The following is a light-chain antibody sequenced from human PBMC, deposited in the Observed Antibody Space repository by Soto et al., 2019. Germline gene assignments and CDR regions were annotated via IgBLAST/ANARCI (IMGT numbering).Light chain of an antibody. Sequence: QSVLTQPPSASGTPGQRVTISCSGSSSNIGSNTVNWYQQLPGTAPKLLIYSNNQRPSGVPDRFSGSKSGTSASLTVSGLQADYEADYYCSSYADTNNPPYVFGAGTKVTVL. J-gene: IGLJ1*01. CDR1: SSNIGSNT. CDR2: SNN. CDR3: SSYADTNNPPYV. V-gene: IGLV1-44*01.